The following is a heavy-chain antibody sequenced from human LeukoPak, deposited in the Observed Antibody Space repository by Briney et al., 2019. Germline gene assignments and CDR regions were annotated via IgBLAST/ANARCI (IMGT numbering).Heavy chain of an antibody. V-gene: IGHV3-30-3*01. D-gene: IGHD3-16*02. J-gene: IGHJ1*01. CDR1: GFTFSSYA. CDR3: AREVITFGGVIVPYFQH. CDR2: ISYDGSNK. Sequence: GGSLRLSCAASGFTFSSYAMHWVRQAPGKGLEWVAVISYDGSNKYYADSVKGRFTISRDNSKNTLYLQMNSLRAEDTAVYYCAREVITFGGVIVPYFQHWGQGTLVTVSS.